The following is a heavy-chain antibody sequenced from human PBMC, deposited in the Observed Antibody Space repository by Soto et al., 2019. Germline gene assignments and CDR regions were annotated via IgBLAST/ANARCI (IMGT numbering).Heavy chain of an antibody. CDR2: INHSGST. Sequence: SETLSLTCAVYGGSFSGYYWSWIRQPPGKGLEWIGEINHSGSTNYNPSLKSRVTISVDTSKNQFSLKLSSVTAADTAVYYCAREDSSGWYYAFDIWGQGTMVTVSS. J-gene: IGHJ3*02. V-gene: IGHV4-34*01. D-gene: IGHD6-19*01. CDR3: AREDSSGWYYAFDI. CDR1: GGSFSGYY.